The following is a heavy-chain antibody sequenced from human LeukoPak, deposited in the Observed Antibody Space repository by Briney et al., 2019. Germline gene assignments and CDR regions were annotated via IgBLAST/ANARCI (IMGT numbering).Heavy chain of an antibody. V-gene: IGHV3-7*01. CDR1: GFTFSSYW. Sequence: GGSLRLSCAASGFTFSSYWMSWVRQAPGKGLEWVANIKQDGSEKYYVDSVKGRFTISRDNAKNSLYLQMNSLRAEDTAVYYCARAPPNPVTTLKYFDTGGQEPRVPVPS. CDR2: IKQDGSEK. J-gene: IGHJ4*02. CDR3: ARAPPNPVTTLKYFDT. D-gene: IGHD4-17*01.